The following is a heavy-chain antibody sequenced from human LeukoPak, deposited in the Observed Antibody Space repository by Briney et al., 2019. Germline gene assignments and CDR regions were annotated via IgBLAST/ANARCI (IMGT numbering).Heavy chain of an antibody. CDR3: AKGGSGYYSFDY. Sequence: GGSLRLSCAASGFTVSSNYVSWVRQAPGKGLEWVSAISGSGGSTYCTDSVKGRFTISRDNSKNTLYLQMNSLRAEDTAVYYCAKGGSGYYSFDYWGQGTLVTVSS. J-gene: IGHJ4*02. CDR1: GFTVSSNY. V-gene: IGHV3-23*01. D-gene: IGHD3-22*01. CDR2: ISGSGGST.